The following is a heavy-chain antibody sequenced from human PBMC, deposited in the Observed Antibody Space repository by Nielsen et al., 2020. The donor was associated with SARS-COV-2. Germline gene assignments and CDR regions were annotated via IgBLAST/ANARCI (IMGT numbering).Heavy chain of an antibody. J-gene: IGHJ5*02. D-gene: IGHD3-10*01. CDR2: ISWNSGSI. CDR3: AKDTWGSGSYMFDP. CDR1: GFTFDDYA. V-gene: IGHV3-9*01. Sequence: SLKISCAASGFTFDDYAMHWVRQAPGKGLEWVSGISWNSGSIGYADSVKGRFTISRDNAKNSLYLQMNSLRAEDTALYYCAKDTWGSGSYMFDPWGQGPRSPSPQ.